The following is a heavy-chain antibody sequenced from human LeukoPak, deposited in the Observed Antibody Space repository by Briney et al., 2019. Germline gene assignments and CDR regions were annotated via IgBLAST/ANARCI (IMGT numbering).Heavy chain of an antibody. D-gene: IGHD5-12*01. CDR1: GYSFTSYW. CDR3: ARGGKSAYGWFDP. J-gene: IGHJ5*02. CDR2: IDPSDSYT. Sequence: GESLKISCKGSGYSFTSYWISWVRQMPGKGLEWMGKIDPSDSYTNSSPSFQGHVTISPDKSISTAYLQWSSLKASDTAMYYCARGGKSAYGWFDPWGQGALVTVSS. V-gene: IGHV5-10-1*01.